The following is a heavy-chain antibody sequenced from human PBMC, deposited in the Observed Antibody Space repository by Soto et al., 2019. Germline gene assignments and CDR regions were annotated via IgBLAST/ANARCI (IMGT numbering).Heavy chain of an antibody. V-gene: IGHV5-51*01. CDR1: GYRFTSYW. Sequence: PGESLKISCKGSGYRFTSYWIGWVRQMPGKGLEWMGIIYLGDSNTRYSPSFQGQVTISADKSISTAYLQWSSLKASDTAIYYCARREYCSSTSCYTVDSWGQGTLVTVSS. CDR3: ARREYCSSTSCYTVDS. D-gene: IGHD2-2*02. CDR2: IYLGDSNT. J-gene: IGHJ4*02.